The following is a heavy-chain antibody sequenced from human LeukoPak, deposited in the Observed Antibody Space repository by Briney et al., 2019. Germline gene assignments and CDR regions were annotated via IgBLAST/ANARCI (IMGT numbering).Heavy chain of an antibody. J-gene: IGHJ4*02. CDR1: GHTFTSYD. CDR3: AVVTTVNLQWRDY. D-gene: IGHD4-17*01. Sequence: ASVKVSCKASGHTFTSYDINWVRQATGQGLEWMGWMNPNSGNTGYAQKFQGRVTMTRNTSISTAYMELSSLRSEDTAVYYCAVVTTVNLQWRDYWGQGTLVTVSS. CDR2: MNPNSGNT. V-gene: IGHV1-8*01.